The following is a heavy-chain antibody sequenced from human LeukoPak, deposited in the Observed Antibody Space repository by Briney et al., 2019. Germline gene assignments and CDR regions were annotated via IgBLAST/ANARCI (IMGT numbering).Heavy chain of an antibody. CDR1: GVSISSGGYY. D-gene: IGHD4-17*01. V-gene: IGHV4-31*03. J-gene: IGHJ4*02. CDR3: ARERLRAGFDY. Sequence: SETLSLTCTVSGVSISSGGYYRSWIRQHPGKGLEWIGYIYYSGSTYYNPSRKSRVTISVDTSKNQFSLKLSSVTAADTAVYYCARERLRAGFDYWGQGTLVTVSS. CDR2: IYYSGST.